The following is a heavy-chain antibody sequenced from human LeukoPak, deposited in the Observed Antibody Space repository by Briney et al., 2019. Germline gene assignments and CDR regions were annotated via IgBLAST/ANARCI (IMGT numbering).Heavy chain of an antibody. CDR3: ARGTYYDSSGYSDY. J-gene: IGHJ4*02. Sequence: GGSLRLSCAASGFTFDDYGMSWVRQAPGKGLEWVSGINWNGGSTGYADSVKGRFTISRDNAKNSLYLQMNSLRAEDTALYYCARGTYYDSSGYSDYWGQGTLVTVSS. CDR1: GFTFDDYG. V-gene: IGHV3-20*04. CDR2: INWNGGST. D-gene: IGHD3-22*01.